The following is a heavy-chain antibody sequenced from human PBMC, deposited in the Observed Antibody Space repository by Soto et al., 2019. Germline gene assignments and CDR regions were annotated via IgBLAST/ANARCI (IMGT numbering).Heavy chain of an antibody. CDR2: INPSGGST. CDR1: GYTFTSYY. Sequence: ASVKVSCKASGYTFTSYYIHWVRQAPGQGLEWMGIINPSGGSTSYAQKFQGRVTMTRDRSTSTVYMEVSGLRSEDTAVYYCARVVVAATRLLDPWGQGTLVTVSS. J-gene: IGHJ5*02. D-gene: IGHD2-15*01. CDR3: ARVVVAATRLLDP. V-gene: IGHV1-46*01.